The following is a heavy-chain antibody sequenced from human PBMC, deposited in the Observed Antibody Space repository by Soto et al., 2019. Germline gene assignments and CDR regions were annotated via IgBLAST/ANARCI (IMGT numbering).Heavy chain of an antibody. CDR3: ARGTYYYDSSGYYSVAFDY. J-gene: IGHJ4*02. CDR1: GYTFTSYA. V-gene: IGHV1-3*01. D-gene: IGHD3-22*01. CDR2: INAGNGNT. Sequence: AASVKVSCKASGYTFTSYAMHWVRQAPGQRLEWMGWINAGNGNTKYSRKFQGRVTITRDTSASTAYMELSSLRSEDTAVYYCARGTYYYDSSGYYSVAFDYWGQGTLVTVSS.